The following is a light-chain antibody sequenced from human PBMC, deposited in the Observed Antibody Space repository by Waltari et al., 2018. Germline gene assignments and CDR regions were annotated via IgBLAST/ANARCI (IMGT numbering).Light chain of an antibody. CDR3: QQSYS. CDR1: QSSSDY. CDR2: AAS. J-gene: IGKJ5*01. V-gene: IGKV1-39*01. Sequence: DIQMTQYPSSLSASVGYRVTITCRASQSSSDYLNWYQQKPGKAPKLLIYAASTLQSGVPSRFSGSGSGTDFALTISSLQPEDFATYYCQQSYSFGQGTRLEIK.